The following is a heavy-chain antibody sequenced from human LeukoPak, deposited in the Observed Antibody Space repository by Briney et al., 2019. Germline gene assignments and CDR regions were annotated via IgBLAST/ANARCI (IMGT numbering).Heavy chain of an antibody. D-gene: IGHD3-10*01. CDR1: GGSISSYY. Sequence: SETLSLTCTVSGGSISSYYWSWIRQPPGKGLEWIGYIYYRGSTNYNPSLKSRVTISVDTSKNQFSLKLSSVTAADTAVYYCARVGGSNYYYYGMDVWGQGTTVTVSS. V-gene: IGHV4-59*01. CDR2: IYYRGST. J-gene: IGHJ6*02. CDR3: ARVGGSNYYYYGMDV.